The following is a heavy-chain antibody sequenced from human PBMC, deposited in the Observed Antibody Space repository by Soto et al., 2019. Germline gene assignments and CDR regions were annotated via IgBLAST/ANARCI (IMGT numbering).Heavy chain of an antibody. Sequence: QVQLQESGPGLVKPSQTLSLTCTVSGGSISGGGYYWSWVRQHPGKGLEWIGFISDSGSAYYNPSLKSRVTISVDTFTNQLSLKLSSVTAADTAVYYCAKDPLYGWFDPWGQGTLVTVSS. CDR3: AKDPLYGWFDP. CDR2: ISDSGSA. CDR1: GGSISGGGYY. J-gene: IGHJ5*02. V-gene: IGHV4-31*03. D-gene: IGHD2-2*02.